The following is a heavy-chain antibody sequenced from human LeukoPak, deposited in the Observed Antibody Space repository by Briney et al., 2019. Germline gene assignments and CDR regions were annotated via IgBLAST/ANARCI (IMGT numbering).Heavy chain of an antibody. D-gene: IGHD2-15*01. CDR1: GYTFTGYY. CDR3: ASGRSRVAATDWYFDL. Sequence: GASVKVSCKASGYTFTGYYMHWVRQAPGQGLEWMGWINPNSGGTNYAQKFQGWVTMTRDTSISTAYMELSRLRSDDTAVYYCASGRSRVAATDWYFDLWGRGTLVTVSS. CDR2: INPNSGGT. V-gene: IGHV1-2*04. J-gene: IGHJ2*01.